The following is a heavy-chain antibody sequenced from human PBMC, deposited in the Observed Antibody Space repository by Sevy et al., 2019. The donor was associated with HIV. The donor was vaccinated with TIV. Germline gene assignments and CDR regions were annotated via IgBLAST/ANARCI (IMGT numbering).Heavy chain of an antibody. CDR3: ARDLGGSYDYYYYGMDV. CDR1: GFTFSSYA. D-gene: IGHD1-26*01. V-gene: IGHV3-30-3*01. J-gene: IGHJ6*02. CDR2: ISYDGSNK. Sequence: GGSLRLSCAASGFTFSSYAMHWVRQAPGKGLEWVAVISYDGSNKYYADSVKGRFTISRDKSKNTLYLQMNSLRAEDTAVYYCARDLGGSYDYYYYGMDVWGQGTTVTVSS.